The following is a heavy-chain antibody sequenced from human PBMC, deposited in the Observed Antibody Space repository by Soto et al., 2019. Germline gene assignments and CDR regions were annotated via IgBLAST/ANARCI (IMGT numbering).Heavy chain of an antibody. Sequence: HPGGSLRLSCSVSGFTFGSYAMSWVRRAPGKGLEWVSIISASGGSPYYADSVKGRFTISRDNSKNMLYLHMDSLRAEDTAVYYCAKRSDSGSYFDHWGQGTLVTVSS. V-gene: IGHV3-23*01. CDR1: GFTFGSYA. D-gene: IGHD3-10*01. J-gene: IGHJ4*02. CDR3: AKRSDSGSYFDH. CDR2: ISASGGSP.